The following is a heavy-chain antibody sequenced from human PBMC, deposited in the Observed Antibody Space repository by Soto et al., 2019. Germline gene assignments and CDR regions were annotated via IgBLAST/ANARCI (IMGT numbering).Heavy chain of an antibody. Sequence: HEHLVQSGAEVKRPGASLKVSCKASGYSFTGYYIHWVRQAPGQGLEWMGWIDPDSGATNYAQNFQGRVPLPRDTSISTASMDLTSLTSDDPAVYYCARGDYGTGGYPFPYFDYWGQGTLVIVSS. CDR3: ARGDYGTGGYPFPYFDY. CDR2: IDPDSGAT. D-gene: IGHD2-8*02. J-gene: IGHJ4*02. V-gene: IGHV1-2*02. CDR1: GYSFTGYY.